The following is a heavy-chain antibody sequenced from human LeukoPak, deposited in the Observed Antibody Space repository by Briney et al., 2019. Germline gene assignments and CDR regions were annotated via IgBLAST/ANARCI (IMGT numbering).Heavy chain of an antibody. Sequence: GGSLRLSCAASGFTFSSYAMSWVRQAPGKGLEWVSAISGSGGSTYYADSVKGRFTISRDNSKNTLYLQMNSLRAEDTAVYYCARARGYSYGCDYWGQGTLVTVSS. CDR2: ISGSGGST. CDR1: GFTFSSYA. CDR3: ARARGYSYGCDY. D-gene: IGHD5-18*01. V-gene: IGHV3-23*01. J-gene: IGHJ4*02.